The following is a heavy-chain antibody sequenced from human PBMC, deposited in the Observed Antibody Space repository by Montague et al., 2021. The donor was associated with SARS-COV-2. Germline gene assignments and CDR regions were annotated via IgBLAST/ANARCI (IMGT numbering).Heavy chain of an antibody. CDR3: ARGRRILLWFGELLSGGDYYGMDV. CDR2: INHSGST. V-gene: IGHV4-34*01. D-gene: IGHD3-10*01. CDR1: GGSFSGYY. Sequence: SDTLSLTRAVYGGSFSGYYWSWIRQPPGEGLEWIGEINHSGSTNYNPSLKSRVTISVDTSKNQFSLKLSSVTAADTAVYYCARGRRILLWFGELLSGGDYYGMDVWGQGTTVTVSS. J-gene: IGHJ6*02.